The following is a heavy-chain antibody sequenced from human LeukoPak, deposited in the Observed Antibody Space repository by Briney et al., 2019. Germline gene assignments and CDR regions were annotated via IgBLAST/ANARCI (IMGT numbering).Heavy chain of an antibody. CDR2: INHSGST. D-gene: IGHD3-3*01. J-gene: IGHJ5*02. CDR1: GGSFSGYY. CDR3: ARASNPNPYDFWSGYDWFDP. V-gene: IGHV4-34*01. Sequence: KPSETLSLTCAVYGGSFSGYYWSWIRQPPGKGLEWIGEINHSGSTNYNPSLKSRVTISVDTSKNQFSLKLSSVTAADTAVYYCARASNPNPYDFWSGYDWFDPWGQGTLVTVSS.